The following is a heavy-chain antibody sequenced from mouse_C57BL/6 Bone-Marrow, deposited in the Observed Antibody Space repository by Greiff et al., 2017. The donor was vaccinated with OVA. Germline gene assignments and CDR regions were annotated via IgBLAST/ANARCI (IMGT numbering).Heavy chain of an antibody. J-gene: IGHJ3*01. CDR3: ARRGIYGYDGEASWFAY. V-gene: IGHV14-3*01. CDR1: GFNIKNTY. Sequence: VQLKQSVAELVRPGASVKLSCTASGFNIKNTYMHWVKQRPEQGLEWIGRIDPANGNTKYAPKFQGKATITADTSSNTAYRQLSSLTSEDTAIYYCARRGIYGYDGEASWFAYWGQGTLVTVSA. D-gene: IGHD2-2*01. CDR2: IDPANGNT.